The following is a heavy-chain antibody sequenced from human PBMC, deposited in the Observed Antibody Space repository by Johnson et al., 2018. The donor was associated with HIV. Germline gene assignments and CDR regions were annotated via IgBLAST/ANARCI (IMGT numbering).Heavy chain of an antibody. CDR3: ARTPRPYYYDSSDGAFDI. D-gene: IGHD3-22*01. J-gene: IGHJ3*02. CDR2: LSYDGSYK. CDR1: GFTFSSYA. V-gene: IGHV3-30-3*01. Sequence: QVQLVESGGGVVQPGRSLRLSCAASGFTFSSYAMHWVRQAPGKGLEWVAVLSYDGSYKYYADSVKGRFTISRDNSKNTLSLHMNSLRAEDTAVFYCARTPRPYYYDSSDGAFDIWGQGTMVTVSS.